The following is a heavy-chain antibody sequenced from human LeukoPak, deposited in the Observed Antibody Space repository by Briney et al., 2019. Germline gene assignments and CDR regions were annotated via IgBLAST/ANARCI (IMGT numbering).Heavy chain of an antibody. D-gene: IGHD2-15*01. J-gene: IGHJ4*02. Sequence: SVKVSCKASGGTFSSYAISWVRQAPGQGLEWMGRIIPILGIANYAQKFQGRVSITADKSTSTAYMELSSLRSEDTAVYYCARLSPHIVVVVAATVRGQTFDIWGQGTLVTVSS. CDR1: GGTFSSYA. V-gene: IGHV1-69*04. CDR2: IIPILGIA. CDR3: ARLSPHIVVVVAATVRGQTFDI.